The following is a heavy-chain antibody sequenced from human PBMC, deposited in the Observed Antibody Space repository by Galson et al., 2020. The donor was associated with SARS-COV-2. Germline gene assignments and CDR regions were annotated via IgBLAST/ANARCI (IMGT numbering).Heavy chain of an antibody. D-gene: IGHD4-17*01. J-gene: IGHJ3*02. V-gene: IGHV4-30-2*01. CDR1: GTSISGGSYS. CDR3: ARLHYGEYAPEAFDI. Sequence: SETLSLTCAVSGTSISGGSYSWNWIRQPPGKGLEWIGYISHSGGTYYNPSLKSRVTISGDRSKNQFSLRPSSVTAADAAVYFCARLHYGEYAPEAFDIWGPGTRVTVAS. CDR2: ISHSGGT.